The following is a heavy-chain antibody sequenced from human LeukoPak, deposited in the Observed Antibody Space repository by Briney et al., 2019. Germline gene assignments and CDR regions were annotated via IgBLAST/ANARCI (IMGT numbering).Heavy chain of an antibody. Sequence: GGSLRLSCAVSGITLSNYGMSWVRQAPGKGLEWVAGISDSGGSTNYADSVKGRFTISRDNAKNTLYLQMNSLRAEDTAVYFCAKRGVVIRVILVGFHKQAYYFDSWGQGDLVTVSS. CDR3: AKRGVVIRVILVGFHKQAYYFDS. J-gene: IGHJ4*02. V-gene: IGHV3-23*01. CDR1: GITLSNYG. D-gene: IGHD3-10*01. CDR2: ISDSGGST.